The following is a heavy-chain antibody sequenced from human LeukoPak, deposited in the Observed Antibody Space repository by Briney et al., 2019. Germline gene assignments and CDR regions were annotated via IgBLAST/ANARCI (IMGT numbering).Heavy chain of an antibody. J-gene: IGHJ6*02. D-gene: IGHD4-17*01. CDR3: ARGGYGDYYYYGMDV. Sequence: ASVKVSCKASGYTFTSYDINWVRQATGQGLEWMGWKNPNSGNTGYAQKFQGRVTMTRNTSISTAYMELSSLRSEDTAVYYCARGGYGDYYYYGMDVWGQGTTVTVSS. V-gene: IGHV1-8*01. CDR2: KNPNSGNT. CDR1: GYTFTSYD.